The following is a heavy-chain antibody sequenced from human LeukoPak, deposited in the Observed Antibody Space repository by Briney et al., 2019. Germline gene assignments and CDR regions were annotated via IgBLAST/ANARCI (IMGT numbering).Heavy chain of an antibody. J-gene: IGHJ4*02. D-gene: IGHD5-18*01. CDR1: GYTFTSYY. CDR2: INPSGGST. Sequence: ASVKVSCKASGYTFTSYYMHWVRQAPGQGLEWMGIINPSGGSTSYAQKFQGRVTMTRDTSTSTVYMELSSLRSDDTAVYYCARGTGEGYTYGRYYFDYWGQGTLVTVSS. CDR3: ARGTGEGYTYGRYYFDY. V-gene: IGHV1-46*01.